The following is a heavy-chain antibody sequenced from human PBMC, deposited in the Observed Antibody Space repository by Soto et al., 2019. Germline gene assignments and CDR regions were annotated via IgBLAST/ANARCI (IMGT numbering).Heavy chain of an antibody. J-gene: IGHJ6*03. Sequence: GGSLRLSCAASGFTFSSYSMNWVRQAPGKGLEWVSSISSSSSYIYYADSVKGRFTISRDNAKNSLYLQMNSLRAEDTAVYYCARISTRDYYYYMDVWGKGTTVTVSS. CDR2: ISSSSSYI. CDR1: GFTFSSYS. D-gene: IGHD2-15*01. CDR3: ARISTRDYYYYMDV. V-gene: IGHV3-21*01.